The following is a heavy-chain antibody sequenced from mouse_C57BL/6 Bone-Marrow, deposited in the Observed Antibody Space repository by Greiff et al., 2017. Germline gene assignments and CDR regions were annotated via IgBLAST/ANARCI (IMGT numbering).Heavy chain of an antibody. J-gene: IGHJ3*01. Sequence: QVHVKQSGAELARPGASVKLSCKASGYTFTSYGISWVKQRTGQGLEWIGEIYPRSGNTYYNEKFKGKATLTADKSSSTAYMELRSLTSEDSAVYFCARYDYGAWFAYWGKGTLVTVAA. CDR2: IYPRSGNT. D-gene: IGHD2-4*01. CDR3: ARYDYGAWFAY. V-gene: IGHV1-81*01. CDR1: GYTFTSYG.